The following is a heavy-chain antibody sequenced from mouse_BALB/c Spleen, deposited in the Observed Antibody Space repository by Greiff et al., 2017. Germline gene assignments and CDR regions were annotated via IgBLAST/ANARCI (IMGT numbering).Heavy chain of an antibody. CDR3: ARKSITAVYYYAMDY. CDR2: ISYSGST. CDR1: GYSITSDYA. J-gene: IGHJ4*01. V-gene: IGHV3-2*02. Sequence: DVKLQESGPGLVKPSQSLSLTCTVTGYSITSDYAWNWLRQFPGNKLEWMGYISYSGSTSYNPSLKSRISITRDTSKNQFFLQLNSVTTEDTATYYCARKSITAVYYYAMDYWGQGTSVTVSS. D-gene: IGHD1-1*01.